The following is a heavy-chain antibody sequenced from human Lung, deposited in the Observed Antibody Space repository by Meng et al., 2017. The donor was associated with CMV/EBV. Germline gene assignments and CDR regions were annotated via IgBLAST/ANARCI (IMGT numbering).Heavy chain of an antibody. CDR2: ISAYNGNT. J-gene: IGHJ6*02. D-gene: IGHD3-3*01. Sequence: ASXXVSXKASGYTFTSYGISWVRQAPGQGLEWMGWISAYNGNTNYAQKLQGRVTMTTDTSTSTAYMELRSLRSDDAAVYYCARIPNTYDFWSGYHDYYGMDVWGQGTTVTVSS. CDR1: GYTFTSYG. CDR3: ARIPNTYDFWSGYHDYYGMDV. V-gene: IGHV1-18*01.